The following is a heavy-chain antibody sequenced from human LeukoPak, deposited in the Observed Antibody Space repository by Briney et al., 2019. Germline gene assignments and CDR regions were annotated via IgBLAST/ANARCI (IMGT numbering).Heavy chain of an antibody. CDR1: GGSISSGGYY. CDR2: IYHSGST. CDR3: ARGLELGDYYYYYMDV. J-gene: IGHJ6*03. D-gene: IGHD7-27*01. V-gene: IGHV4-30-2*01. Sequence: SETLSLTCTVSGGSISSGGYYWSWIRQPPGKGLEWIGYIYHSGSTYYNPSLKSRVTISVDRSKNQFSLKLSSVTAADTAVYYCARGLELGDYYYYYMDVWGKGTTVTVSS.